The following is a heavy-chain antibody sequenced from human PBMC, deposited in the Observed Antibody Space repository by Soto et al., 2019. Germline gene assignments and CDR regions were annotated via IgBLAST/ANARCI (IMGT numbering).Heavy chain of an antibody. CDR1: GDSLTIGGHY. CDR3: ARGGDGFDL. CDR2: IYHSGST. V-gene: IGHV4-31*03. Sequence: QVRLHESGPGLVRPSQTLSLTCSVSGDSLTIGGHYWTWIRQHPGKGLDWIGYIYHSGSTYYSPSLKSRVTISVDTSENQFSLKVTAMTVADTAVYYCARGGDGFDLWGQGKMVTVSS. J-gene: IGHJ3*01.